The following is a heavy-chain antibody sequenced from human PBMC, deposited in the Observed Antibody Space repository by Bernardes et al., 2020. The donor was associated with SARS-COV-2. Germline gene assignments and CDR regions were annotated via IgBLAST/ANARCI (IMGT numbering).Heavy chain of an antibody. D-gene: IGHD6-6*01. J-gene: IGHJ6*02. CDR2: ISGSGGTT. Sequence: GGSLRLSCVASGFTFSSRAMSWVRQAPGKGLEWVSSISGSGGTTDYLDSVKGRFTTSRDNSKNSLYLQMNSLRAEDTAVYYFASLGSSARQTYYYYGMDVWGQGSTVTVSS. CDR1: GFTFSSRA. V-gene: IGHV3-23*01. CDR3: ASLGSSARQTYYYYGMDV.